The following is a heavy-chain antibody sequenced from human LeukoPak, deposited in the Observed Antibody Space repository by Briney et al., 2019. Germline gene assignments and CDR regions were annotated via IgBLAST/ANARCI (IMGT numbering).Heavy chain of an antibody. D-gene: IGHD3-22*01. Sequence: PSETLSLTCTVSGGSISGSSYYWSWIRQHPGKGLEWIGYIYYSGSTYYNPSLKSRVTISVDTSKNQFSLKLSSVTAADTAVYYCAREERQYYDSSGYYKAHAFDIWGQGTMVTVSS. CDR2: IYYSGST. CDR1: GGSISGSSYY. V-gene: IGHV4-30-4*08. CDR3: AREERQYYDSSGYYKAHAFDI. J-gene: IGHJ3*02.